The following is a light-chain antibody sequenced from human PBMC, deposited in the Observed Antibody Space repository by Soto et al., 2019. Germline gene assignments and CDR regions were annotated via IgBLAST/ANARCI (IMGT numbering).Light chain of an antibody. CDR2: GAS. V-gene: IGKV3-20*01. Sequence: EIVLTQSPGTLSLSPGERATLSCRASQSVSNSYLAWYQQKPGQAPRLLIYGASSRATGIPDRFSGSGSGTDFTLTISRLEPEDFAVYYCQQYGSPITFGPGTKVDIK. J-gene: IGKJ3*01. CDR3: QQYGSPIT. CDR1: QSVSNSY.